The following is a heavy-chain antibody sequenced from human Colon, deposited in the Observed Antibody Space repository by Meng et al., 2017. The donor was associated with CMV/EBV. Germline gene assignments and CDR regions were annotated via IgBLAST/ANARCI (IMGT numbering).Heavy chain of an antibody. J-gene: IGHJ4*02. V-gene: IGHV3-21*01. Sequence: ASGFTFSSFTMTWFRRAPRRGLEWVASISSDSTYIYYAGSLKGRFTISRDNAQNSLFLQMDSLRAEDTAIYYCARDYSIGTPYYFEYWGQGTLVTVSS. CDR1: GFTFSSFT. CDR3: ARDYSIGTPYYFEY. D-gene: IGHD3-22*01. CDR2: ISSDSTYI.